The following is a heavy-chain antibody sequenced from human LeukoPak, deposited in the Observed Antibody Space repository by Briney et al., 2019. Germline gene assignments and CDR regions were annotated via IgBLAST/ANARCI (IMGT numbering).Heavy chain of an antibody. D-gene: IGHD4-23*01. V-gene: IGHV1-2*02. Sequence: ASVTLTCKASGYTFTGHYIHWVRQAPGQGLEWMGWINPNSGGTNYAQKFQGRVTMTRDTSITTAYIELSRLSSDDTDVYYCARHPGKVTNDWYFDLLGRGSLVTVSS. CDR1: GYTFTGHY. J-gene: IGHJ2*01. CDR2: INPNSGGT. CDR3: ARHPGKVTNDWYFDL.